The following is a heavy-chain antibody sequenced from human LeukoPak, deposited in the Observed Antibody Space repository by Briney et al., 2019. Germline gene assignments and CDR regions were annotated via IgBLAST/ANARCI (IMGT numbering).Heavy chain of an antibody. D-gene: IGHD6-19*01. J-gene: IGHJ3*02. CDR2: ISAYNGNT. V-gene: IGHV1-18*01. CDR3: ARDHGGWYLDAFDI. Sequence: VASVKVSCKASGYTFTSYGISWVRQAPGQGLEWMGWISAYNGNTNYAQKLQGRVTMTTDTSTSTAYMELRSLRSDDTAVYYCARDHGGWYLDAFDIWGQGTMVTVSS. CDR1: GYTFTSYG.